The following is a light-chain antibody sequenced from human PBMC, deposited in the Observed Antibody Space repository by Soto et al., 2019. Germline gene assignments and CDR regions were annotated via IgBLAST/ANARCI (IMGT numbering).Light chain of an antibody. CDR1: QSVTRD. Sequence: DIQMTQSPSSLSASVGDRVSITCRASQSVTRDFNWYQQKPGKAPKLLIYAASSLQSVVPSRFSGSGSGTDFTLTISSLQPEDFATYFCQQSYITPWTFGRGTTVEIK. CDR2: AAS. CDR3: QQSYITPWT. J-gene: IGKJ1*01. V-gene: IGKV1-39*01.